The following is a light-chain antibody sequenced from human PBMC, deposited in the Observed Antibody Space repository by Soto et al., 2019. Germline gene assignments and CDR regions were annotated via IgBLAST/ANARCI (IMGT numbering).Light chain of an antibody. CDR1: QGISNY. J-gene: IGKJ1*01. CDR3: QKYNSAPRT. CDR2: AAS. Sequence: DIQMTQSPSSLSASVGDTVTITCRASQGISNYLAWYQQKPGQVPNVLIYAASTLQSGVPSRFSGSGSGTDFTLTISSLRPEDVATYYCQKYNSAPRTFGQGTKVEI. V-gene: IGKV1-27*01.